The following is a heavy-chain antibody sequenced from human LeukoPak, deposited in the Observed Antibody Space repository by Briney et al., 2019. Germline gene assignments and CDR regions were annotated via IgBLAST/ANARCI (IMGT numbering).Heavy chain of an antibody. CDR1: GASISSFY. Sequence: SETLSLTCTISGASISSFYWSWIRQPPGKGLEWIGCINYSGSTNYNPSLKSRDTISVDTSKNQFSLKLSSVTAADTAVYYCARVYYYDSSGYSAVNWFDPWGQGTLVTVSS. V-gene: IGHV4-59*08. CDR3: ARVYYYDSSGYSAVNWFDP. CDR2: INYSGST. D-gene: IGHD3-22*01. J-gene: IGHJ5*02.